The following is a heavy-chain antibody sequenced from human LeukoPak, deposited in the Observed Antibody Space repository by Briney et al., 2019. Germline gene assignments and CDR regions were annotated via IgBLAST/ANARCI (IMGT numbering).Heavy chain of an antibody. V-gene: IGHV3-7*01. CDR2: IKQDGSEK. J-gene: IGHJ4*02. CDR1: GFTFSNAW. Sequence: PGGSLRLSCAASGFTFSNAWMSWVRQAPGKGLEWVANIKQDGSEKYYVDSVKGRFTISRDNAKNSLYLQMNSLRAEDTAVYYCARDRGLWWFFDYWGQGTLVTVSS. D-gene: IGHD4/OR15-4a*01. CDR3: ARDRGLWWFFDY.